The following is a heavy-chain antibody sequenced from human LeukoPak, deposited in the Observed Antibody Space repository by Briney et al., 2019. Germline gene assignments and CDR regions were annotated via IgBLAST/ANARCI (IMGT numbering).Heavy chain of an antibody. J-gene: IGHJ4*02. CDR3: AKLLGALERYFDY. CDR1: GFTFSSYA. CDR2: ISGSCGST. V-gene: IGHV3-23*01. Sequence: GGSLRLSCAASGFTFSSYAMSWVRQAPGKGLEWVSAISGSCGSTYYADSVKGRFTISRDNSKNTLYLQMNSLRAEDTAVYYCAKLLGALERYFDYWGQGTLVTVSS. D-gene: IGHD1-1*01.